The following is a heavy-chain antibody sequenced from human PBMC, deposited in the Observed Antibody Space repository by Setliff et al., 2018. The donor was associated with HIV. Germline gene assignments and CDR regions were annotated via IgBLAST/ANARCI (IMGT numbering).Heavy chain of an antibody. V-gene: IGHV4-39*07. Sequence: TSETLSLTCTVSGGSIRSGSYYWTWIRQPPGKGLEWIGEINHSGSTNYNPSLKSRVTISVDTSKNQFSLKLSSVTAADTAVYYCARAYYSYYMDVWGKGTTVTVSS. J-gene: IGHJ6*03. CDR3: ARAYYSYYMDV. CDR1: GGSIRSGSYY. CDR2: INHSGST.